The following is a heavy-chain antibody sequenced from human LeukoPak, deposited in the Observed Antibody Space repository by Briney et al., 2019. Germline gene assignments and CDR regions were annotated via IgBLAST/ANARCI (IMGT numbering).Heavy chain of an antibody. Sequence: ASVKVSCKASGYTFTSYDINWVRQATGQGLEWMGWMNPNSGNTGYAQKFQGRVTITRNTSISTAYMELSSLRSEDTAVYYCARAYCSSTSCYYYYYYMDVWGKGTTVTVSS. V-gene: IGHV1-8*03. D-gene: IGHD2-2*01. J-gene: IGHJ6*03. CDR2: MNPNSGNT. CDR1: GYTFTSYD. CDR3: ARAYCSSTSCYYYYYYMDV.